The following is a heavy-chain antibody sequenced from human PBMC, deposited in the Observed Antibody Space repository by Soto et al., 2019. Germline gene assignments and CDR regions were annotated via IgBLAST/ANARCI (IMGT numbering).Heavy chain of an antibody. Sequence: GGSLRLSCVASGFTFSTYALHWVRQAPGKGLEWVALISSDGSITFYADSVRGRFTISRDNSKNTLYLQMNSLRPEDTAVYYCARSYGAYPTTRDVDCWGQGTLVTVSS. J-gene: IGHJ4*02. CDR2: ISSDGSIT. CDR1: GFTFSTYA. V-gene: IGHV3-30-3*01. D-gene: IGHD4-17*01. CDR3: ARSYGAYPTTRDVDC.